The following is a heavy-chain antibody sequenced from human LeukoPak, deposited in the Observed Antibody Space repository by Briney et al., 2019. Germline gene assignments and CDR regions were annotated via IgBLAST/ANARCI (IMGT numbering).Heavy chain of an antibody. CDR2: IKQDGSEK. V-gene: IGHV3-7*01. Sequence: GGSLRLSCAGSGFTFSNYWMSWVRQAPGKGLEWVANIKQDGSEKYYVDSVKGRFTISRDNARNSLYLQVDSLRPDDTAVYYCARAYNYGDYCYFDYWGQGTLVTVSS. J-gene: IGHJ4*02. CDR3: ARAYNYGDYCYFDY. D-gene: IGHD4-17*01. CDR1: GFTFSNYW.